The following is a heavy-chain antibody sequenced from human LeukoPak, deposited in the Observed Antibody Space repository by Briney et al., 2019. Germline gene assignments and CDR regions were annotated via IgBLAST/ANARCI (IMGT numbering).Heavy chain of an antibody. D-gene: IGHD2-2*01. CDR1: GFMFSNHW. CDR2: IKQDGSET. CDR3: ARHVTLGYCSSTSCNIDY. V-gene: IGHV3-7*01. J-gene: IGHJ4*02. Sequence: GGSLRLSCAASGFMFSNHWMTWVRQAPGTGLEWVANIKQDGSETYYMDYVKGRFTISRDNAKNSLYLQMNSLRAEDTAVYYCARHVTLGYCSSTSCNIDYWGQGTLVTVSS.